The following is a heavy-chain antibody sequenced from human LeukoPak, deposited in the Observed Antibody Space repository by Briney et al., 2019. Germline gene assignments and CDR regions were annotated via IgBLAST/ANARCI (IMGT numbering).Heavy chain of an antibody. CDR3: AKDTGIVVVPAGGIDY. D-gene: IGHD2-2*01. J-gene: IGHJ4*02. Sequence: GGSLRLSCAASGFTFDDYAMHWVRQAPGKGLEWVSGISWNSGSIGYADSVKGRFTISRDNAKNSLYLQMNSLRAEDTALYYCAKDTGIVVVPAGGIDYWGQGTLATVSS. CDR1: GFTFDDYA. CDR2: ISWNSGSI. V-gene: IGHV3-9*01.